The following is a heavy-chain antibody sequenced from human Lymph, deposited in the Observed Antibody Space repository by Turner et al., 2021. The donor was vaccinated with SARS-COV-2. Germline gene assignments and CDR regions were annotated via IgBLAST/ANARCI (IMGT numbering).Heavy chain of an antibody. Sequence: EVQLLESGGGLVQPGGSLRLSCAASGFTFSSYAMSWVRQAQGKGLEWVSAISGSGGDTYYADSVKGRFTISRDNSKNTLYLQMNSLRAEDTAVYYCAKGVRGAMIVVVIPYFDYWGQGTLFTVS. CDR2: ISGSGGDT. V-gene: IGHV3-23*01. D-gene: IGHD3-22*01. CDR3: AKGVRGAMIVVVIPYFDY. CDR1: GFTFSSYA. J-gene: IGHJ4*02.